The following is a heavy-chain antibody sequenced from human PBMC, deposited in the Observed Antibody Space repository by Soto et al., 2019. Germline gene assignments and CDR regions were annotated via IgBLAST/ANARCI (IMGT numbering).Heavy chain of an antibody. V-gene: IGHV3-15*05. Sequence: PGGSLRLSCAASGFTFSDAWMTWVRQAPGKGLEWVGRIKTKTDGGTPEYAAPVKGRFTISRDDSKNTLYLQMNSLKTDDTAMYYCTATLGYWGQGTLVTVSS. CDR3: TATLGY. CDR2: IKTKTDGGTP. D-gene: IGHD7-27*01. J-gene: IGHJ1*01. CDR1: GFTFSDAW.